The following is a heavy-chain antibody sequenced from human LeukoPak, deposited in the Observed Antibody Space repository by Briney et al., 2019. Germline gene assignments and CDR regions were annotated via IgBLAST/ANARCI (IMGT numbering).Heavy chain of an antibody. V-gene: IGHV3-7*03. CDR1: GFTFSDYW. CDR3: ARNNGMDV. J-gene: IGHJ6*02. Sequence: LGGSLRLSCVASGFTFSDYWMSWVRQAPGRGPEWVANVNRDGSETYYLDSVKGRFTISKDNAKNSLYLQMNSLRAEDTALYHCARNNGMDVWGQGTTVIVSS. CDR2: VNRDGSET.